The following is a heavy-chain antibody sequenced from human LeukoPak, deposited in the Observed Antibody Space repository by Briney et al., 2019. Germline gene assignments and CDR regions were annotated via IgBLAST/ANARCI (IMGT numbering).Heavy chain of an antibody. CDR3: AREKALGNFDY. CDR1: GFTFSSYG. V-gene: IGHV3-7*01. J-gene: IGHJ4*02. CDR2: IKQDGSEK. Sequence: GGSLRLSCAASGFTFSSYGMHWVRQAPGKGLEWVANIKQDGSEKYYVDSVKGRFTISRDNAKNSLYLQMNSLRAEDTAVYYCAREKALGNFDYWGQGTLVTVSS. D-gene: IGHD1-1*01.